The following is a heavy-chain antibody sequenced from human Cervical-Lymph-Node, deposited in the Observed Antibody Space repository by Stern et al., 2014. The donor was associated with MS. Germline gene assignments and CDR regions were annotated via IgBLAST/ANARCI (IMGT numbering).Heavy chain of an antibody. Sequence: VQLVESEAEVKKPGSSVKVSCKASGGTFSSYAISWVRQAPGQGLEWMGGIIPIFGTANYAQKFQGRVTITADESTSTAYMELSSLRSEDTAVYYCARGGVLYYDSSGPLGYFDYWGQGTLVTVSS. J-gene: IGHJ4*02. CDR2: IIPIFGTA. CDR3: ARGGVLYYDSSGPLGYFDY. V-gene: IGHV1-69*01. D-gene: IGHD3-22*01. CDR1: GGTFSSYA.